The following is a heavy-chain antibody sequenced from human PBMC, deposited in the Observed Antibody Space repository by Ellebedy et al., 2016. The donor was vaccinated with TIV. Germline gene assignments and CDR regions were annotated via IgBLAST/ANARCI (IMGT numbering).Heavy chain of an antibody. Sequence: GESLKISCAASGFTFSSYAMSWVRQAPGKGLEWVSVIRGSGGGTYYADSVKGRFTISRDNSKNTLYLQMNSLRAEDTAVYYCARVGGCSRTSCYETWASWGQGTLVTVSS. CDR1: GFTFSSYA. CDR2: IRGSGGGT. CDR3: ARVGGCSRTSCYETWAS. D-gene: IGHD2-2*01. V-gene: IGHV3-23*01. J-gene: IGHJ5*02.